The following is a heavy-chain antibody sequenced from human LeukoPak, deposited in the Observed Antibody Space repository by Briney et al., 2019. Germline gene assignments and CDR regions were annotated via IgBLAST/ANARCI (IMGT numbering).Heavy chain of an antibody. V-gene: IGHV1-8*01. CDR3: ARGRTMVRGVIRNYYYGMDV. D-gene: IGHD3-10*01. CDR2: MNPNSGNT. J-gene: IGHJ6*02. Sequence: ASVKVSCKASGYTFTSHDINWVRQATGQGLEWMGWMNPNSGNTGYAQKFQGRVTMTRNTSISTAYMELSSLRSEDTAVYYCARGRTMVRGVIRNYYYGMDVWGQGTTVTVSS. CDR1: GYTFTSHD.